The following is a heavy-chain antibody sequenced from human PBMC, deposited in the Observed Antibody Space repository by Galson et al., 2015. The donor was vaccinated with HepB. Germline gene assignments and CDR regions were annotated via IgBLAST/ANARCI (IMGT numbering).Heavy chain of an antibody. D-gene: IGHD3-10*01. V-gene: IGHV3-33*08. Sequence: SLRLSCAASGFTFSSYGMHWVRQAPGKGLEWVAVIWYDGSNKYYADSVKGRFTISRDNSKNTLYLQMNSLRAEDTAVYYCAREPVWFGELLKRDYYYYGMDVWGQGTTVTVSS. CDR2: IWYDGSNK. CDR1: GFTFSSYG. CDR3: AREPVWFGELLKRDYYYYGMDV. J-gene: IGHJ6*02.